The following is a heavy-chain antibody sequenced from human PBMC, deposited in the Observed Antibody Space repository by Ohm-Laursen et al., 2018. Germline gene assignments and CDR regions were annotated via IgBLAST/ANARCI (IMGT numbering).Heavy chain of an antibody. CDR2: IKSKAAGETR. D-gene: IGHD2/OR15-2a*01. Sequence: SLRLSCAASGFTVSDAWMSWVRQAPGKGLEYVGRIKSKAAGETREYAEPVKGRFTILRDDSKNTLSLQMNSLKTEDTGVYYCSTDHFSWGQGTLDTVSS. CDR1: GFTVSDAW. CDR3: STDHFS. V-gene: IGHV3-15*01. J-gene: IGHJ5*02.